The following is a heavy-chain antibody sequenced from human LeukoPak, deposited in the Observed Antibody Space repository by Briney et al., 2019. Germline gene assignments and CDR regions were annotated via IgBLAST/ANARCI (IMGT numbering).Heavy chain of an antibody. CDR3: ARVDMLTGYYFFDY. J-gene: IGHJ4*02. Sequence: ASVKVSCKASGYAFTSYAIIWVRQAPGQGLEWMGWISTYNGNTNYAQILQGRVTMTTDTSTSTAYMELRSLRSDDTAVYYCARVDMLTGYYFFDYWGQGTLVTVSS. CDR2: ISTYNGNT. D-gene: IGHD3-9*01. V-gene: IGHV1-18*01. CDR1: GYAFTSYA.